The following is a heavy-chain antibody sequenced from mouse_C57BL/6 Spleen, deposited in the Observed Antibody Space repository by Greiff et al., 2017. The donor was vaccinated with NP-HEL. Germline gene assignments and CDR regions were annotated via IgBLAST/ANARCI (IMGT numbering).Heavy chain of an antibody. Sequence: EVQLVESGGGLVKPGGSLKLSCAASGFTFSSYSMSWVRQTPEKRLEWVATISDGGSYTYYPDNVKGRFTISRDNAKNNLYLQMSHLKSENTAMYDCARVYSSSLYYFDYWGQGTTLTVSS. D-gene: IGHD1-1*01. J-gene: IGHJ2*01. CDR2: ISDGGSYT. CDR1: GFTFSSYS. CDR3: ARVYSSSLYYFDY. V-gene: IGHV5-4*01.